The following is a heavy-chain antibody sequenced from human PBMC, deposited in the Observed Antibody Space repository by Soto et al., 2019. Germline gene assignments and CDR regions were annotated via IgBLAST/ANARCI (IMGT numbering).Heavy chain of an antibody. Sequence: QLQLQESAPGLVKPSGPLSLTCAVSGDSINSSHWWNWVRQPPGKGLEWIGKIAHSGSTNYNPSRTSRVNKSVAKSKSHFSLNLTSVTAAATAVYYCAARHGWSGPWTDPGLDYWVQGTLVTVSS. D-gene: IGHD3-3*01. CDR2: IAHSGST. CDR3: AARHGWSGPWTDPGLDY. CDR1: GDSINSSHW. J-gene: IGHJ4*02. V-gene: IGHV4-4*02.